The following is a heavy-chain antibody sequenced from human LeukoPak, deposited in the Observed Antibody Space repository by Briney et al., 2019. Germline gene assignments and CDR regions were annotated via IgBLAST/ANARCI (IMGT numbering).Heavy chain of an antibody. CDR1: GGSLSSRGYY. CDR2: IYYIGST. Sequence: SETLSLPCNVSGGSLSSRGYYWSWIRQHPGKGLEWIEYIYYIGSTYYNPMLENRVTISVDTSRNQFSLKLSCVSAADTAVYYCARSPGQDYGEYGPSYYYYYYMDVWGKGTTVSVSS. V-gene: IGHV4-31*03. J-gene: IGHJ6*03. D-gene: IGHD4-17*01. CDR3: ARSPGQDYGEYGPSYYYYYYMDV.